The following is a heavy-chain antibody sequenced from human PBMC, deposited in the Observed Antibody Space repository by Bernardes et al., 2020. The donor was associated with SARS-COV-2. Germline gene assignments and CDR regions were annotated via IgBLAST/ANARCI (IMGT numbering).Heavy chain of an antibody. CDR1: GFTFSIYW. J-gene: IGHJ5*02. CDR2: INSDGSST. CDR3: ATAGVTVDYDFWSGPSRANWFDP. D-gene: IGHD3-3*01. V-gene: IGHV3-74*01. Sequence: GGSLRLSCAASGFTFSIYWMHWVRQAPGKGLVWVSRINSDGSSTSYADSVKGRFTISRDNAKNTLYLHVNSLRAEDTAVYYCATAGVTVDYDFWSGPSRANWFDPWGQGTLVTVSS.